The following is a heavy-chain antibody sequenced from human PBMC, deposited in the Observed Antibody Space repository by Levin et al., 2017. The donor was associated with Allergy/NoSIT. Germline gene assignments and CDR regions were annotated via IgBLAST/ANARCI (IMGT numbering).Heavy chain of an antibody. CDR1: GFTFSSYA. V-gene: IGHV3-30-3*01. J-gene: IGHJ6*02. Sequence: GGSLRLSCAASGFTFSSYAMHWVRQAPGKGLEWVAVISYDGSNKYYADSVKGRFTISRDNSKNTLYLQMNSLRAEDTAVYYCARDRNIGEYYYYGMDVWGQGTTVTVSS. CDR3: ARDRNIGEYYYYGMDV. D-gene: IGHD3-10*01. CDR2: ISYDGSNK.